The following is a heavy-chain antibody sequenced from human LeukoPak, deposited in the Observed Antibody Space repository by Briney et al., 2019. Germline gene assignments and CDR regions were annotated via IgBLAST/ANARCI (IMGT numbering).Heavy chain of an antibody. CDR1: GFTFSSYG. V-gene: IGHV3-30*03. CDR3: ASLTYCSSTSCYADDY. D-gene: IGHD2-2*01. J-gene: IGHJ4*02. CDR2: ISYDGSNK. Sequence: PGRSLRLSCAASGFTFSSYGMHWVRQAPGKELEWVAVISYDGSNKCYADSVKGRFTIPRDNSKNTLYLQMNSLRAEDTAVYYCASLTYCSSTSCYADDYWGQGTLVTVSS.